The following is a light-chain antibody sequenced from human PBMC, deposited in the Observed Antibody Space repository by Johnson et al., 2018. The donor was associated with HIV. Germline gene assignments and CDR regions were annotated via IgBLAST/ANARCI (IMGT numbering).Light chain of an antibody. Sequence: SVLTQPPSVSAAPGQKVTISCSGSSSNIGTNYVSWYQQFPGTAPKLLIYKNDKRPSGIPDRFSGSKSGTSATLGLTGLPTGAEAAYYCGTWYNSLSAQGYVCGTGTKGTV. CDR2: KND. CDR1: SSNIGTNY. CDR3: GTWYNSLSAQGYV. V-gene: IGLV1-51*02. J-gene: IGLJ1*01.